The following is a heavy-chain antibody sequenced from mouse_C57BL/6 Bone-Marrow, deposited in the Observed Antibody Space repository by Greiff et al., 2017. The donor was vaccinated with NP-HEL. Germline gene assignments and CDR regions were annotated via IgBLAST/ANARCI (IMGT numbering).Heavy chain of an antibody. CDR3: TRDGVVGGYFDY. D-gene: IGHD1-1*01. J-gene: IGHJ2*01. CDR2: ISSGGDYI. V-gene: IGHV5-9-1*02. CDR1: GFTFSSYA. Sequence: EVQGVESGEGLVKPGGSLKLSCAASGFTFSSYAMSWVRQTPEKRLAWVAYISSGGDYIYYADTVKGRFTISRDNARNTLYLQMSSLKSEDTAMYYCTRDGVVGGYFDYWGQGTTLTVSS.